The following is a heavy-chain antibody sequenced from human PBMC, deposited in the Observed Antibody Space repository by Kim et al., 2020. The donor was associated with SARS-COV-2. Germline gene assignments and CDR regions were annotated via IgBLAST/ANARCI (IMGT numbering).Heavy chain of an antibody. CDR1: GFTFSNAW. J-gene: IGHJ4*02. Sequence: GGSLRLSCAASGFTFSNAWMSWVRQAPGKGLEWAGRIKSKTDGGTTDYSAPVKVRFTISRDESKNTLYLQMNSLKTEDTDVYYCTCFSSGYYLDYWGQGTLVTVSS. V-gene: IGHV3-15*01. CDR2: IKSKTDGGTT. CDR3: TCFSSGYYLDY. D-gene: IGHD3-22*01.